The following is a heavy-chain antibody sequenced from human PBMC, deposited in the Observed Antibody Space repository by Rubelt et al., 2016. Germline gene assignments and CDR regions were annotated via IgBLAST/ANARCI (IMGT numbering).Heavy chain of an antibody. V-gene: IGHV3-15*01. CDR2: IKSKTDGGTT. J-gene: IGHJ4*02. D-gene: IGHD3-22*01. CDR3: TTDPYYYDSSGTSY. Sequence: GLEWVGRIKSKTDGGTTDYAAPVKGRFTISRDDSKNTLYLQMNSLKTEDTAVYYCTTDPYYYDSSGTSYWGQGTLVTVSS.